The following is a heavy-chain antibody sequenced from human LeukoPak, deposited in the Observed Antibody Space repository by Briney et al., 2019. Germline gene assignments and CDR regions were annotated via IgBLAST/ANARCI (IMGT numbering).Heavy chain of an antibody. CDR2: IYHSGST. Sequence: SETLSLTCTVSGYSISSGYYWGWIRQPPGKGLEWIGSIYHSGSTYYNPSLKSRVTISVDTSKNQFSLELSSVAAADTAVYYCARYEDYYDSSGYESPDIWGQGTMVTVSS. J-gene: IGHJ3*02. V-gene: IGHV4-38-2*02. CDR3: ARYEDYYDSSGYESPDI. D-gene: IGHD3-22*01. CDR1: GYSISSGYY.